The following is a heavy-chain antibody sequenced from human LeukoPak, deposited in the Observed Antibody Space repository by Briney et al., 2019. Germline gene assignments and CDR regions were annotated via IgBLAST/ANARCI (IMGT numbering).Heavy chain of an antibody. Sequence: ASVRVSCKTSGYTFTGYYIHWVRQAPGQGLEWLGWINPNTGDINYAQKFQGWVTMTRDTSISTAYMELSRLRSDDTAVYYCARAGGASDSSGWYVFDYWGQGTLVTVSS. D-gene: IGHD6-19*01. CDR1: GYTFTGYY. CDR2: INPNTGDI. V-gene: IGHV1-2*04. J-gene: IGHJ4*02. CDR3: ARAGGASDSSGWYVFDY.